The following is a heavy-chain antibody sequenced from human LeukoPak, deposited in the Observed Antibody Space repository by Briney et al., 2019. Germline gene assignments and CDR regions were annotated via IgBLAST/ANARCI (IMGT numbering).Heavy chain of an antibody. V-gene: IGHV1-18*04. J-gene: IGHJ4*02. Sequence: ASVKVSCKASGYTFTSYGISWVRQAPGQGLEWMGWISAYNGNTNYAQKLQGRVTMTTDTSTSTAYMELRSLRSDDTAVYYCARDSGPTGYQLLFDYWGQGTLVTVSS. CDR1: GYTFTSYG. D-gene: IGHD2-2*01. CDR2: ISAYNGNT. CDR3: ARDSGPTGYQLLFDY.